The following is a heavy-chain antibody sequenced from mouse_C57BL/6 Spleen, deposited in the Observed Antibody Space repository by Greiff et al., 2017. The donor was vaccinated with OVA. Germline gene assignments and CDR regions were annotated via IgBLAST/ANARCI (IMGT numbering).Heavy chain of an antibody. Sequence: VKLQESGAELVRPGTSVKVSCKASGYAFTNYLIEWVKQRPGQGLEWIGVINPGSGGTNYNEKFKGKATLTADKSSSTAYMQLSSLTSEDSAVYFCAREGGIYYLYAMDYWGQGTSVTVSS. D-gene: IGHD1-1*01. V-gene: IGHV1-54*01. J-gene: IGHJ4*01. CDR2: INPGSGGT. CDR1: GYAFTNYL. CDR3: AREGGIYYLYAMDY.